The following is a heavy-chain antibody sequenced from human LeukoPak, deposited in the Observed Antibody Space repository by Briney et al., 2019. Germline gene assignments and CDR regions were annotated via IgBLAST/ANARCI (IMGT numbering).Heavy chain of an antibody. Sequence: GGSLRLSCAASGFTFSSYAMSWLRQAPGRGLEWASAISGSGGSTYYADSVKGRFTISRDNSKNTLYLQMNSLRAEDTAVYYCAKYRSSWNGDFDYWGQGTLVTVSS. CDR3: AKYRSSWNGDFDY. CDR1: GFTFSSYA. D-gene: IGHD6-13*01. J-gene: IGHJ4*02. CDR2: ISGSGGST. V-gene: IGHV3-23*01.